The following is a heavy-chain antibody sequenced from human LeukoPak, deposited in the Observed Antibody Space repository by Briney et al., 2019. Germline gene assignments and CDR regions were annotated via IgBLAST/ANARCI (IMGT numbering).Heavy chain of an antibody. Sequence: ASVKVSCKASGYSFNNYGISWVRQAPGQGLEWMGWISGYNGDTKFAQKFQGRVTITTDKSTTTASMELRSLRSDDTAVYFCAREYYCDTSGYYSAYYNYGMDVWGQGTTVTVSS. D-gene: IGHD3-22*01. J-gene: IGHJ6*02. CDR2: ISGYNGDT. V-gene: IGHV1-18*01. CDR1: GYSFNNYG. CDR3: AREYYCDTSGYYSAYYNYGMDV.